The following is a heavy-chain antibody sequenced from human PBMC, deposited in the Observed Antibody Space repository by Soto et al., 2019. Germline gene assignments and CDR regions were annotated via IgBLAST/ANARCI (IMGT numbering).Heavy chain of an antibody. Sequence: ASVKVSCKASGYTFTSYYMHWVRQAPGQGLEWMGIINPSGGSTSYAQKFQGRGTMTRDTSTSTVYMELSSLRSEDTAVYYCARWRYGSSSDPHYYGMDVWGQGTTVTVSS. CDR1: GYTFTSYY. CDR3: ARWRYGSSSDPHYYGMDV. V-gene: IGHV1-46*01. D-gene: IGHD6-6*01. CDR2: INPSGGST. J-gene: IGHJ6*02.